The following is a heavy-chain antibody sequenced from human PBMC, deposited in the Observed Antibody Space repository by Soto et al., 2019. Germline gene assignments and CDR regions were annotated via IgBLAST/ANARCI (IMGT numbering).Heavy chain of an antibody. D-gene: IGHD3-10*01. CDR1: GGSFSGYY. J-gene: IGHJ5*02. Sequence: QVQLQQWGAGLLKPSETLSLTCAVYGGSFSGYYWSWIRQPPGKGLEWIGEINHSGSTNYNPSLKSRVTISVDTSKNQFSLKLSSVTAADTAVYYCARGASHYYGSGGLTWFDPWGQGTLVTVSS. CDR2: INHSGST. V-gene: IGHV4-34*01. CDR3: ARGASHYYGSGGLTWFDP.